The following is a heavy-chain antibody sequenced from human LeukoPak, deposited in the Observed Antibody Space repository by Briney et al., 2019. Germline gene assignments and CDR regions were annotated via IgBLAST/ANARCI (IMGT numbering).Heavy chain of an antibody. CDR1: GGSISSYY. CDR2: IYNGGTT. V-gene: IGHV4-59*01. D-gene: IGHD3-22*01. CDR3: ARGRYYYDSSGYYYDNWFEP. Sequence: SETLSLTCTVAGGSISSYYWSWIRQPPGKGLEYIGFIYNGGTTKYSPSLKSRATISADTSKNQISLMLTSVTAADTAVYYCARGRYYYDSSGYYYDNWFEPWGHGTLVTVSS. J-gene: IGHJ5*02.